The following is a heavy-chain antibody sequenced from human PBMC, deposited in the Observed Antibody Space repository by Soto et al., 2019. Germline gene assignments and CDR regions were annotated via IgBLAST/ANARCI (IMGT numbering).Heavy chain of an antibody. D-gene: IGHD3-3*01. Sequence: SETLSLTCPVYAGSFSGYYWSWIRQPPGKGLEWIGEINHSGSTNYNPTLKSRVTMSVDTSKNQLPLKLSSVTAADTAVYYCARGGGDYYMDVWAKGTTVTVSS. CDR3: ARGGGDYYMDV. CDR1: AGSFSGYY. CDR2: INHSGST. J-gene: IGHJ6*03. V-gene: IGHV4-34*01.